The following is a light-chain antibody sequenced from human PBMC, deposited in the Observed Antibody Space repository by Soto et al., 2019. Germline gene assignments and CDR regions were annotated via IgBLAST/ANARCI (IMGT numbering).Light chain of an antibody. Sequence: QSALTQPPSVSGSPGQSVTISCTGTSSDVGSYNRVSWYQQPPGTAPKLMIYEVIKRPSGVPDRFSGSKSGNTASLTISGLQAEDEADYYCSSYTSIRTVVFGGGTKLTVL. V-gene: IGLV2-18*02. J-gene: IGLJ2*01. CDR2: EVI. CDR3: SSYTSIRTVV. CDR1: SSDVGSYNR.